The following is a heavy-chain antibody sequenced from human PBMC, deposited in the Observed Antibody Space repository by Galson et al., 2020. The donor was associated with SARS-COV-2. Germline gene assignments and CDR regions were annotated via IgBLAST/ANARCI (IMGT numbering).Heavy chain of an antibody. CDR3: VRGGWSSRSWYARTSNWVAP. CDR2: TYYRTKWYN. CDR1: GVSVSSNS. V-gene: IGHV6-1*01. J-gene: IGHJ5*02. D-gene: IGHD6-13*01. Sequence: SQTLSLTCDISGVSVSSNSWNWVRQSPSRGLEWLGKTYYRTKWYNDYAVFVKSRITINADTSQNQFSLQLRSVPPEDTAIYYCVRGGWSSRSWYARTSNWVAPWGQGTLVTV.